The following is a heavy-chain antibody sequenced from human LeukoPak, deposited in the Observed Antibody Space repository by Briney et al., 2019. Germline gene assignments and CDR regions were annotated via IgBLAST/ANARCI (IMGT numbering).Heavy chain of an antibody. D-gene: IGHD5-24*01. J-gene: IGHJ4*02. CDR2: IYYSGST. CDR3: ARGRWLQLPLDY. Sequence: PSETLSLTCTVSGGSISSYYWSWLRQPPGKGLEWIGYIYYSGSTNYNPSLKSRVTISVDTSKNQFSLKLSSVTAADTAVYYCARGRWLQLPLDYWGQGTLVTVSS. V-gene: IGHV4-59*01. CDR1: GGSISSYY.